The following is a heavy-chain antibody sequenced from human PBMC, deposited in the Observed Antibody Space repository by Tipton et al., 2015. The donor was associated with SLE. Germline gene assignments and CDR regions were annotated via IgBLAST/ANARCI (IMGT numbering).Heavy chain of an antibody. CDR2: IFLSGGT. V-gene: IGHV4-4*08. CDR1: GGSIGTSY. CDR3: ARGDIVATVFDY. D-gene: IGHD5-12*01. J-gene: IGHJ4*02. Sequence: TLSLTCSVSGGSIGTSYWSWIRQPPGKGLEWIGDIFLSGGTNYNPSLKSRVTISVDTSVNQFSLNLRFVTAADTAVYFCARGDIVATVFDYWGQGALVTVSS.